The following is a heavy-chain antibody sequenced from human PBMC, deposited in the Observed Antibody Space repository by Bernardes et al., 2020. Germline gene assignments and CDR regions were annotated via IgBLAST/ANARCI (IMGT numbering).Heavy chain of an antibody. CDR1: GFTFSDYS. V-gene: IGHV3-48*02. CDR3: ARIARLDV. CDR2: ISSSSSTI. J-gene: IGHJ6*04. Sequence: GALILSCAASGFTFSDYSMNWVRQAPGTGLEWVSYISSSSSTIHYADSVKGRFTISRDNAKNSLYLQMNSLRDEDTAVYYCARIARLDVWGKGTTVNVSS.